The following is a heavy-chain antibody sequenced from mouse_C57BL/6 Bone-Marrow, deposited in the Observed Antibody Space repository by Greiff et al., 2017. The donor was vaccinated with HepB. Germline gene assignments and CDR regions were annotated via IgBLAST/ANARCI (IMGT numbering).Heavy chain of an antibody. CDR2: IYPGGGYT. V-gene: IGHV1-63*01. CDR3: ARGKSVAY. J-gene: IGHJ3*01. Sequence: VQLQQSGAELVRPGTSVKMSCKASGYTFTNYWIGWAKQRPGHGLEWIGGIYPGGGYTNYNEKFKGKATLTADKSSSTAYMQFSSLTSEDSAIYYCARGKSVAYWGQGTLVTVSA. CDR1: GYTFTNYW.